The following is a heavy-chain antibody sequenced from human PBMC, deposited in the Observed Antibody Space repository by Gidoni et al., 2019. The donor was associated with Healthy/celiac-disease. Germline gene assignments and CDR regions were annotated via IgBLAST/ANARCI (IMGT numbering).Heavy chain of an antibody. CDR2: ISGGGGST. CDR1: GFPFSSYA. V-gene: IGHV3-23*01. CDR3: AKWRSEGTNSNWFDP. J-gene: IGHJ5*02. Sequence: EVQLLESGGGLVQPGGSLRLSCAASGFPFSSYAMSWVRQAPGKGLEWVSAISGGGGSTYYADSVKGRFTISRDNSKNTLYLQMNSLRAEDTAVYYCAKWRSEGTNSNWFDPWGQGTLVTVSS. D-gene: IGHD3-16*01.